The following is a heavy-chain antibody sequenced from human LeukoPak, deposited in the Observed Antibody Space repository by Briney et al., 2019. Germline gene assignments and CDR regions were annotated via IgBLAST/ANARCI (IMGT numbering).Heavy chain of an antibody. CDR3: SRCLRAAVGTGAFDI. D-gene: IGHD6-13*01. CDR1: GFTFSSYG. Sequence: PGRSLRLSCAASGFTFSSYGMHWVRQAPGKGLEWVAVIWYDGSNKYYADSVKGRFTISRDNSKNTLYLQMNSLRAEDTAVYYCSRCLRAAVGTGAFDIWGQGTMVTVSS. J-gene: IGHJ3*02. CDR2: IWYDGSNK. V-gene: IGHV3-33*01.